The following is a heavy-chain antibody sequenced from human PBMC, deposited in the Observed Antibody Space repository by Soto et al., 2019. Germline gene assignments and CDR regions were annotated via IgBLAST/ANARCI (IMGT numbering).Heavy chain of an antibody. D-gene: IGHD1-1*01. CDR3: ARNAQLESPYYSSSMDV. CDR2: IIPILGIA. J-gene: IGHJ6*03. CDR1: GGTFSNYT. V-gene: IGHV1-69*02. Sequence: QVQLVQSGAEVKKPGSSVKVSCKASGGTFSNYTVSWVRQAPGQGLEWMGRIIPILGIANYAQKFQGRVTITADKSPRTASRKLRSLRSEDTAVNYCARNAQLESPYYSSSMDVWAKGPRSPSP.